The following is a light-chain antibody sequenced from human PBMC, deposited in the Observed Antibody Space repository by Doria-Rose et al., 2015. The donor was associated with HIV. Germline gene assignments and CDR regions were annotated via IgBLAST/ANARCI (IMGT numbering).Light chain of an antibody. CDR2: AAS. CDR1: QTVITY. CDR3: QQTYSSPPWT. Sequence: GDRVTITCRASQTVITYLTWFHQEPGKAPKLPIYAASRLQSGVPSRFSGSGSGTDFTLTISGLQPGDFATYYCQQTYSSPPWTFGQGTKVEMK. J-gene: IGKJ1*01. V-gene: IGKV1-39*01.